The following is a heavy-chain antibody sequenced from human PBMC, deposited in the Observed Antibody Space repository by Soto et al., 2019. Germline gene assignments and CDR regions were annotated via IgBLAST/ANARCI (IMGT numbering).Heavy chain of an antibody. J-gene: IGHJ4*02. Sequence: QVQLVESGGGLVKPGGSLRLSRAASGFTFSDHYMTWIRQAPGKGPEWLSYISGGGDIISYADSVKGRFIISRDNAKRSLYLQMNSLTVEDTAVYYCSRAPRLANYWGQGTLVTVSS. CDR2: ISGGGDII. V-gene: IGHV3-11*01. CDR1: GFTFSDHY. CDR3: SRAPRLANY. D-gene: IGHD6-25*01.